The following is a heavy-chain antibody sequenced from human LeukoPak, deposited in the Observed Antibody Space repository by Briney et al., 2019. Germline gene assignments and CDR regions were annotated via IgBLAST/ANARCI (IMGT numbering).Heavy chain of an antibody. V-gene: IGHV3-30*04. CDR1: GFTFSNYA. CDR2: ISYDGSNK. J-gene: IGHJ4*02. D-gene: IGHD3-16*01. CDR3: AKEGDLTPTFDY. Sequence: GGSLRLSCAASGFTFSNYAMYWVRQAPGKGLEWVAVISYDGSNKYYADSVKGRFTISRDNSKNTLYLQMNSLRAEDTAVYYCAKEGDLTPTFDYWGQGTLVTVSS.